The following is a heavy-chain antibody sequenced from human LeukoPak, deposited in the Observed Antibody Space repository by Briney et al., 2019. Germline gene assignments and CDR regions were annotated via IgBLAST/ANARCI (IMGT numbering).Heavy chain of an antibody. Sequence: GGSLRFSCAASGFTFSDYYMSWIRQAAGKGEEWVSYISGSGSTRYYADSVRGRFTISRDNAKNSLYLQMNSLRAEDTAVYYCARDPGGETDYWGQGTLVTVSS. D-gene: IGHD3-16*01. V-gene: IGHV3-11*01. J-gene: IGHJ4*02. CDR2: ISGSGSTR. CDR3: ARDPGGETDY. CDR1: GFTFSDYY.